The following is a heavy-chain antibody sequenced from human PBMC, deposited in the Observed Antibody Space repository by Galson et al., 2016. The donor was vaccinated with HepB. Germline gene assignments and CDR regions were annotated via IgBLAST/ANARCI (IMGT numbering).Heavy chain of an antibody. V-gene: IGHV1-2*02. Sequence: SVKVSCKASGYTFTGYYMHWVRQAPGQGLEWMGWINPNSGGTNYAQKFQGRVTMTRDTSISTAYMELRSLRSDDTAVYYCARGPLLFGELAIDYWGQGTLVTVSS. D-gene: IGHD3-10*01. CDR2: INPNSGGT. CDR1: GYTFTGYY. CDR3: ARGPLLFGELAIDY. J-gene: IGHJ4*02.